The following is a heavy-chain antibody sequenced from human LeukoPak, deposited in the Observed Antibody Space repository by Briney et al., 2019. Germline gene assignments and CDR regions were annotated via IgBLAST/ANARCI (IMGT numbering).Heavy chain of an antibody. V-gene: IGHV3-23*01. CDR2: ISGSGGGT. CDR3: ARETPEYD. J-gene: IGHJ4*02. Sequence: GGSLRLSCAASGFTFNSYAMSWVRQAPEKGLEWVATISGSGGGTYYADSVKGRFTISRDNAKNPLYLQMNSLRDEDTAVYYCARETPEYDWGQGTLVTVSS. D-gene: IGHD6-6*01. CDR1: GFTFNSYA.